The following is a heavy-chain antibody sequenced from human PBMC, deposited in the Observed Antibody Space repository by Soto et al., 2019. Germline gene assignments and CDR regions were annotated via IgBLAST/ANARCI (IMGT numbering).Heavy chain of an antibody. V-gene: IGHV1-18*01. CDR1: GYTFTSYG. Sequence: QVQLVQSGAEVKKPGASVKVSCKASGYTFTSYGISWVRQAPGQGLEWMGWISAYNGNTNYAQKLQGRVTMTTDTSTSTAYMELRSLRSGDTAVYYFARDHPSGYDCVSAPDDCWGQGTLVTVSS. D-gene: IGHD5-12*01. CDR2: ISAYNGNT. J-gene: IGHJ4*02. CDR3: ARDHPSGYDCVSAPDDC.